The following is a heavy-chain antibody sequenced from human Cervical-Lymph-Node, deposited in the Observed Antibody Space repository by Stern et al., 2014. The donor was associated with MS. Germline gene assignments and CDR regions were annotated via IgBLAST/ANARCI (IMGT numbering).Heavy chain of an antibody. V-gene: IGHV4-61*02. CDR3: ARGDRRLRAFDL. CDR2: IYTSGSA. J-gene: IGHJ3*01. CDR1: GASMTTGSYY. Sequence: QVQLVESGPGLVKPSQTLSLTCTVSGASMTTGSYYWNWIRQPAGKGVEWIGQIYTSGSASYHPSLKNRLSMSVNPSKTQFSLILSSVTAADTAVYYCARGDRRLRAFDLWGQGTMVTVSS. D-gene: IGHD2-21*02.